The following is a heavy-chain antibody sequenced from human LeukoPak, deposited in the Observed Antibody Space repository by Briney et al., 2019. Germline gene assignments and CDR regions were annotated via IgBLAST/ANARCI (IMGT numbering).Heavy chain of an antibody. J-gene: IGHJ4*02. V-gene: IGHV4-59*01. CDR3: ARREISSGYVYYFDY. CDR1: GSAISSYY. CDR2: IYYIGST. Sequence: SETLSLTCTVSGSAISSYYWSWIRQPPGKGLEWIGYIYYIGSTNYNPSLKSRVTISVDTSKNQFSLKLSSVTAADTAVYYCARREISSGYVYYFDYWGQGTLVTVSS. D-gene: IGHD3-22*01.